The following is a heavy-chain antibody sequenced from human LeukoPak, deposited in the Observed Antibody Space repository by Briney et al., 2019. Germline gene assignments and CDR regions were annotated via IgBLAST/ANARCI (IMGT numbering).Heavy chain of an antibody. Sequence: KPSETLSLTCTVSGGSISSYYWSWIRQPPGKGLEWIGYIYYSGSTNYNPSLKSRVTISVDTSKNQFSLKLSSVTAADTAVYYCARAYGSGSYFYWGQGTLVTVSS. CDR1: GGSISSYY. CDR3: ARAYGSGSYFY. D-gene: IGHD3-10*01. CDR2: IYYSGST. J-gene: IGHJ4*02. V-gene: IGHV4-59*08.